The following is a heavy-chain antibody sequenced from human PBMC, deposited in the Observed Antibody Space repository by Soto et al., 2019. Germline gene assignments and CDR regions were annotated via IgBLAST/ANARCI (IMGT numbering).Heavy chain of an antibody. CDR2: INHSGST. D-gene: IGHD6-19*01. V-gene: IGHV4-34*01. J-gene: IGHJ6*02. CDR3: ARRPSYSSGWYWNYYYGMDV. Sequence: SSETLSLTCAVYGGSFSGYYWSWIRQPPGKGLEWIGEINHSGSTNYNPSLKSRVTISVDTSKNQFSLKLSSVTAADTAVYYCARRPSYSSGWYWNYYYGMDVWGQGTTVTVSS. CDR1: GGSFSGYY.